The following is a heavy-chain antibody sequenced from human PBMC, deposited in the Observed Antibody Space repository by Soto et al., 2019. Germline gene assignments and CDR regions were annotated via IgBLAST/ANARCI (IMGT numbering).Heavy chain of an antibody. D-gene: IGHD3-16*01. CDR3: ARVPRGGEFDY. CDR1: GGTFSSYA. V-gene: IGHV1-69*12. Sequence: QVQLVQSGAEVKKPGSSVKVSCKASGGTFSSYAISWVRQAPGQGLEWMGGIIPIFGTANYAQKFQGRVTITADESTSTAYRELSSLRSEDTAVYSCARVPRGGEFDYWGQGTRVTVSS. CDR2: IIPIFGTA. J-gene: IGHJ4*02.